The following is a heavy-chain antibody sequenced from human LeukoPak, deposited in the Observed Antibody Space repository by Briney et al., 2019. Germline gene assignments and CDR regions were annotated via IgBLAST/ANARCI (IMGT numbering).Heavy chain of an antibody. Sequence: GGSLRLSCAASGFIFSTYGMYWGRQAPGKGLEWVAFIRHDGSIKNYADSVKGRSTISRDNSKNTLYLQMNSLRAEDTAVYYCAKDSLADIDYWGQGTLVTVSS. CDR1: GFIFSTYG. CDR3: AKDSLADIDY. V-gene: IGHV3-30*02. CDR2: IRHDGSIK. D-gene: IGHD3-16*01. J-gene: IGHJ4*02.